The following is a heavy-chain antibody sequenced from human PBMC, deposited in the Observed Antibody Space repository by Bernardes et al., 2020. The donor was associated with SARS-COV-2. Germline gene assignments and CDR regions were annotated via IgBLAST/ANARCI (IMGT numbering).Heavy chain of an antibody. CDR1: GFSFSDYG. D-gene: IGHD2-2*02. J-gene: IGHJ6*02. V-gene: IGHV3-30*18. CDR2: ISYDGSNK. CDR3: AKEYCSSTSCYMGSYYFYYGMDV. Sequence: SLRLSCAASGFSFSDYGMHWVRQAPGKGLEWAAAISYDGSNKFYADSVKGRFTISRDNSKNTLYLELYSLRAEDTAVYYCAKEYCSSTSCYMGSYYFYYGMDVWGQGTTVTVSS.